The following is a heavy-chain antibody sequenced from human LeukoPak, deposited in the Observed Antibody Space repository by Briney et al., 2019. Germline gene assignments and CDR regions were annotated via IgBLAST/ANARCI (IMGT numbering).Heavy chain of an antibody. CDR2: IYHSGST. CDR3: ARTPGSSGWYAPQD. V-gene: IGHV4-38-2*02. J-gene: IGHJ4*02. D-gene: IGHD6-19*01. Sequence: SETLSLTCTVSGYSISSGYYWGWIRQPPGKGLEWIGSIYHSGSTYYNPSLKSRVTISVDTSKNQFSLKLSSVTAADTAVYYCARTPGSSGWYAPQDWGQGTLVTVSS. CDR1: GYSISSGYY.